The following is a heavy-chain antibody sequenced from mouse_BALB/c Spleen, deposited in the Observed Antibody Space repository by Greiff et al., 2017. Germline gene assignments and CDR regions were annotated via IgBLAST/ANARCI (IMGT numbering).Heavy chain of an antibody. Sequence: QVQLKESGAELARPGASVKLSCKASGYTFTSYWMQWVKQRPGQGLEWIGAIYPGDGDTRYTQKFKGKATLTADKSSSTAYMQLSSLASEDSAVYYYEIVSNYDMDYWGQGTTLTVSS. CDR2: IYPGDGDT. CDR1: GYTFTSYW. J-gene: IGHJ2*01. V-gene: IGHV1-87*01. CDR3: EIVSNYDMDY. D-gene: IGHD2-5*01.